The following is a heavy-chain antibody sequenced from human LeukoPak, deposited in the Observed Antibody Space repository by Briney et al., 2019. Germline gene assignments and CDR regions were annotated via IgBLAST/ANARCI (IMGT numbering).Heavy chain of an antibody. D-gene: IGHD2-2*01. Sequence: RPGGSLRLSCAAPGFTFSSYGMHWVRQAPGKGLEWVAVIWYDGSNKCYADSVKGRFTISRDNSKNTLYLQMNSLRAEDTAVYYCASGRMANCSSTSCPLYYYYYYMDVWGKGTTVTVSS. CDR3: ASGRMANCSSTSCPLYYYYYYMDV. J-gene: IGHJ6*03. CDR2: IWYDGSNK. V-gene: IGHV3-33*01. CDR1: GFTFSSYG.